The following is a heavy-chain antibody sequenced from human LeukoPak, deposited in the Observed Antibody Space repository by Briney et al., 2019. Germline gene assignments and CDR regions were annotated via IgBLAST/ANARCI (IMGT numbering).Heavy chain of an antibody. CDR1: GGSISSYY. CDR3: AREYDYGDYVPFDY. D-gene: IGHD4-17*01. J-gene: IGHJ4*02. CDR2: IYTSGST. V-gene: IGHV4-4*07. Sequence: SETLSLTCTVSGGSISSYYWSWIRQPAGKGLEWIGRIYTSGSTNYNPSLKSRVTMSVDTSKNQFSLKLSSVTAADTAVYYCAREYDYGDYVPFDYWGRGTLVTVSS.